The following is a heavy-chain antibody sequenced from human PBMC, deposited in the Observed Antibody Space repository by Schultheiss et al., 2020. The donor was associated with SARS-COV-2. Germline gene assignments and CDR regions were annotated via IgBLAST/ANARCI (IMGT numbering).Heavy chain of an antibody. J-gene: IGHJ6*04. V-gene: IGHV3-21*01. Sequence: GSLRLSCAASGFTFSSYAMSWVRQAPGKGLEWVSSISSSSSYIYYADSVKGRFIISRDNAKNTLYVQMNSLRAEDTAVYYCVRDWVYCGGGSCHSLGQMDVWGKGTTVTVSS. CDR1: GFTFSSYA. CDR3: VRDWVYCGGGSCHSLGQMDV. D-gene: IGHD2-15*01. CDR2: ISSSSSYI.